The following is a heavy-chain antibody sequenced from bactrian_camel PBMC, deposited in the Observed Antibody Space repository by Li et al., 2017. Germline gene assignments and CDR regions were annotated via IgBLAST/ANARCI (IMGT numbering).Heavy chain of an antibody. D-gene: IGHD2*01. CDR1: LYTPC. CDR3: AADLGWCGSRPLQREFRN. V-gene: IGHV3S53*01. J-gene: IGHJ4*01. Sequence: VQLVESGGGSVQAGGSLRLSCTASLYTPCMGWFRQAPGKEREGVAAFDRDGNTIYTASVKGRFTVSKDNTKNAVYLQMNNLKPEDTAVYYCAADLGWCGSRPLQREFRNWGQGTQVTVS. CDR2: FDRDGNT.